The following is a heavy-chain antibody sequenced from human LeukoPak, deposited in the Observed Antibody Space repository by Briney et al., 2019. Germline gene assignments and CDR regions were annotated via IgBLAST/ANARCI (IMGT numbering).Heavy chain of an antibody. Sequence: ASETLSLTCTVSGGSISSYYWSWIRQPAGKGLEWIGRIYTSGSTNYNPSLKSRVTISVDKSKNQFSLKLSSVTAADTAVYYCARDRSWDYNWNCNWFDPWGQGTLVTVSS. CDR1: GGSISSYY. D-gene: IGHD1-7*01. CDR3: ARDRSWDYNWNCNWFDP. J-gene: IGHJ5*02. V-gene: IGHV4-4*07. CDR2: IYTSGST.